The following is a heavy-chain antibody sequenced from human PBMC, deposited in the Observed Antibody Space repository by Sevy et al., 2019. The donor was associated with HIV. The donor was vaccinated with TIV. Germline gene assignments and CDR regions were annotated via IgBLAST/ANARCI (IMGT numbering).Heavy chain of an antibody. CDR2: ISGSGGST. CDR1: GFPLRNYA. V-gene: IGHV3-23*01. Sequence: GGSLRLSCAASGFPLRNYAMSWVRQAPGKGLEGVSSISGSGGSTYYADSVKGRFTISRDNFQNTLDLEMNSLRAEDTAVYYCAKDGAVAPSDYWCQGTLVTVSS. CDR3: AKDGAVAPSDY. J-gene: IGHJ4*02. D-gene: IGHD6-19*01.